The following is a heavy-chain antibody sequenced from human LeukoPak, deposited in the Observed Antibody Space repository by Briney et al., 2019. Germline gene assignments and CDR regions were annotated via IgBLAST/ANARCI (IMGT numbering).Heavy chain of an antibody. Sequence: VASVKVSCKASGYTFTGYYTHWVRQAPGQGLEWMGWINPNSGGTNYAQKFQGRVTMTRDTSISTAYMELSRLRSDDTAVYYCARVALTGPFDYWGQGTLVTVSS. D-gene: IGHD3-9*01. CDR1: GYTFTGYY. V-gene: IGHV1-2*02. CDR2: INPNSGGT. CDR3: ARVALTGPFDY. J-gene: IGHJ4*02.